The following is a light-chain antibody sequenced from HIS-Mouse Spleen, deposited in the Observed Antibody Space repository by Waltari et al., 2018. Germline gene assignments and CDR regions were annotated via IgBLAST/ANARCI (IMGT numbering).Light chain of an antibody. V-gene: IGLV2-23*01. CDR2: GGG. J-gene: IGLJ3*02. CDR1: SSDVGSYNL. CDR3: CSYAGSSTWV. Sequence: QSALTQPASVSGSPGQSITISCTGTSSDVGSYNLVSWYQQHPGKAPKLMIYGGGKRASGVSNRFSGSKSGNTASLTISGLQAEDEADYYCCSYAGSSTWVFGGGTKLTVL.